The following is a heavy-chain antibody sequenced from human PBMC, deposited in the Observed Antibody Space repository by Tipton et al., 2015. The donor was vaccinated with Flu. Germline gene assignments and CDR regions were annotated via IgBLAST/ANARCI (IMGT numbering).Heavy chain of an antibody. Sequence: TLSLTCTVSGGSISSYYWSWIRQPPGKGLEWIGYIYYSGTTDYNPSLKSRVSISVDTSTNQFSLRLRSVTAADTAVYYCARHSRTRPFALWGQGSLVTVSS. CDR1: GGSISSYY. D-gene: IGHD3-16*01. CDR3: ARHSRTRPFAL. J-gene: IGHJ4*02. CDR2: IYYSGTT. V-gene: IGHV4-59*08.